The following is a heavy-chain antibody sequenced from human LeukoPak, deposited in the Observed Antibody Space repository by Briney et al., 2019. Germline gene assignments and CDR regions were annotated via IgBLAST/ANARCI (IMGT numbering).Heavy chain of an antibody. J-gene: IGHJ6*02. CDR2: ISYDGGDK. Sequence: PGGSLRLSCADSGFIFSSYAMHWVRQAPGKGLEWVAVISYDGGDKYYADSVKGRFTISRDNPKNTLYLQMNNLRAEDTAVYYCARYCGGDCYGMDVWGQGTTVTVSS. CDR1: GFIFSSYA. CDR3: ARYCGGDCYGMDV. V-gene: IGHV3-30-3*01. D-gene: IGHD2-21*01.